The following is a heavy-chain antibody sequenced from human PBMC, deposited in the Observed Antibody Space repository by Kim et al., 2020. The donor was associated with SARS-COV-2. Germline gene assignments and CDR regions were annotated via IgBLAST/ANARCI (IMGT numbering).Heavy chain of an antibody. Sequence: GGSLRLSCAASGFTFSSYSMNWVRQAPGKGLEWVSSISSSSSYIYYADSVKGRFTISRDNAKNSLYLQMNSLRAEDTAVYYCARDLSALLWFGELSNYFDYWGQGTLVTVSS. CDR2: ISSSSSYI. J-gene: IGHJ4*02. V-gene: IGHV3-21*01. CDR3: ARDLSALLWFGELSNYFDY. D-gene: IGHD3-10*01. CDR1: GFTFSSYS.